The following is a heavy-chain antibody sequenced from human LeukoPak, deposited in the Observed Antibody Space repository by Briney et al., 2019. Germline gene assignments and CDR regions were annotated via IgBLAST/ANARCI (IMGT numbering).Heavy chain of an antibody. V-gene: IGHV3-23*01. Sequence: GSLRLSCAASGFTLSSYAMSWVRQGPGKGLEWVSGISASGGSTYYADSVKGRFTISRDSSKNTLYLQVNSLRVEDTAVYYCAKDGRYSSVESPNWFDPWGQGTLVTVSS. CDR1: GFTLSSYA. CDR2: ISASGGST. D-gene: IGHD6-19*01. CDR3: AKDGRYSSVESPNWFDP. J-gene: IGHJ5*02.